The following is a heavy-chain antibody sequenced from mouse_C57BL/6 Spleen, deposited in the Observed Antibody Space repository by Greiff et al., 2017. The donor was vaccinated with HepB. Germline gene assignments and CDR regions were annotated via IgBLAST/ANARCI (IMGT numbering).Heavy chain of an antibody. D-gene: IGHD4-1*01. V-gene: IGHV1-39*01. J-gene: IGHJ2*01. CDR3: ARKKGRPNWDEDYFDY. CDR1: GYSFTDYN. Sequence: VQLKQSGPELVKPGASVKISCKASGYSFTDYNMNWVKQSKGKSLEWIGVINPNYGTTSYNQKFKGKATLTVDQSSSTAYMQLNSLTSEDSAVYYCARKKGRPNWDEDYFDYWGQGTTLTVSS. CDR2: INPNYGTT.